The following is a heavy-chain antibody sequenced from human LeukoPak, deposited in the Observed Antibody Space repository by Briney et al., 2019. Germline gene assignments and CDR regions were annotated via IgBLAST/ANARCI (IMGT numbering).Heavy chain of an antibody. CDR3: AKVGLGYCTNGVCPLDY. D-gene: IGHD2-8*01. Sequence: PGGSLRLSCAASGFTFSSYGMHWVRQAPGKGLEWVAFIRYDGSNKYYADSVKGRFTISRDNSKNTPYLQMNSLRAEDTAVYYCAKVGLGYCTNGVCPLDYWGQGTLVTVSS. J-gene: IGHJ4*02. CDR2: IRYDGSNK. CDR1: GFTFSSYG. V-gene: IGHV3-30*02.